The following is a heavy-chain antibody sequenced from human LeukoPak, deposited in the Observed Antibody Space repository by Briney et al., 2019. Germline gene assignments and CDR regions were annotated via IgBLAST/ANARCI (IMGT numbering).Heavy chain of an antibody. J-gene: IGHJ4*02. CDR1: GFTFSSYA. D-gene: IGHD6-19*01. Sequence: GGSLRLSCSASGFTFSSYAMHWVRQAPGKGLEYFSAISSNGGSTYYADSVKGRFTISRDNSKNTLYLQMSSLRAEDTAVYYCVTPRIAVAGTVTDDYWGQGTLVTVSS. V-gene: IGHV3-64D*09. CDR3: VTPRIAVAGTVTDDY. CDR2: ISSNGGST.